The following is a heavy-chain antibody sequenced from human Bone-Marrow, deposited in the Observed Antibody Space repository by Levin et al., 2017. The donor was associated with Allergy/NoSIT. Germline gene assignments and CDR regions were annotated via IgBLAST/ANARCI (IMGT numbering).Heavy chain of an antibody. CDR2: IWYDGSNK. J-gene: IGHJ4*02. CDR1: GFTFSSYG. V-gene: IGHV3-33*01. Sequence: PGGSLRLSCAASGFTFSSYGMHWVRQAPGKGLEWVAVIWYDGSNKYYADSVKGRFTISRDNSKNTLYLQMNSLRAEDTAVYYCARPARPYLTGYGPPLDYWGQGTLVTVSS. CDR3: ARPARPYLTGYGPPLDY. D-gene: IGHD3-9*01.